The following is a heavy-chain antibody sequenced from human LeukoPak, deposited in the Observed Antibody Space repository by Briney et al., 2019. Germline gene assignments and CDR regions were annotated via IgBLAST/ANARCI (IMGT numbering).Heavy chain of an antibody. CDR3: ARGAADIVVVPAAMAYVPY. J-gene: IGHJ4*02. D-gene: IGHD2-2*01. V-gene: IGHV4-4*07. Sequence: SETLSLTCTVSGGSISSYYWSWIRQPAGKGLEWIGRIYTGGSTNYNPSLKSRVTISVDTSKNQFSLKLSSVTAADTAVYYCARGAADIVVVPAAMAYVPYWGQGTLVTVSS. CDR2: IYTGGST. CDR1: GGSISSYY.